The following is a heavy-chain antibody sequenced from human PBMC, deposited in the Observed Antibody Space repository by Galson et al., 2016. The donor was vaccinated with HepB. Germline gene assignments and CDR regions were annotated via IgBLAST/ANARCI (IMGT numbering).Heavy chain of an antibody. Sequence: SLRLSCAASGFTFSTHNMNWVRQAPGKGLEWVSYIESTGSRTDCADSVKGRFTISRDNAKNSLDLQMNSLRDEDTAVKYCASDGGFRIHFDSWGQGTLVTVSS. V-gene: IGHV3-21*04. CDR2: IESTGSRT. D-gene: IGHD2-15*01. CDR3: ASDGGFRIHFDS. CDR1: GFTFSTHN. J-gene: IGHJ4*02.